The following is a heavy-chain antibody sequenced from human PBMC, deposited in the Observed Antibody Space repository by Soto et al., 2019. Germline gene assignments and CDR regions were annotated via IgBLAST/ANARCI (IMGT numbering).Heavy chain of an antibody. CDR1: GGTFSSYA. V-gene: IGHV1-69*13. CDR3: ARGFHRINYDILTGYYPGFGYDAFDI. J-gene: IGHJ3*02. Sequence: SVKVSCKASGGTFSSYAISWVRQAPGQGLEWMGGIIPIFGIANYAQKFQGRVTITADESTSTAYMDLSSLRSEDTAVYYCARGFHRINYDILTGYYPGFGYDAFDIWGQGTMVTVSS. CDR2: IIPIFGIA. D-gene: IGHD3-9*01.